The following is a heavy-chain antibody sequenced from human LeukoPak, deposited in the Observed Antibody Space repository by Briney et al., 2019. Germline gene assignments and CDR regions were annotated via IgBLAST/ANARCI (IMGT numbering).Heavy chain of an antibody. J-gene: IGHJ4*02. V-gene: IGHV3-7*01. CDR3: ARDKEDGSFASFDY. CDR2: IKQDGSEK. CDR1: GFTFSSYA. D-gene: IGHD1-26*01. Sequence: GGSLRLSCAASGFTFSSYAMHWVRQAPGNGLEWVANIKQDGSEKYYVDSVKGRFTISRDNAKNSLYLQMNSLRAEDTAVYYCARDKEDGSFASFDYWGQGTLVTVSS.